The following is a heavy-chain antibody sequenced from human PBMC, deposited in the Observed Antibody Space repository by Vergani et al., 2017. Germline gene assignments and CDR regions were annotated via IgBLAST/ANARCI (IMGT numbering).Heavy chain of an antibody. Sequence: QVQLVESGGGVVQPGRSLRLSCAASGFTFSSYAMHWVRQAPGKGLEWVAVISYDGSNKYYADSVKGRFTISRDNSKNTLYLQMNSLRAEDTAVYYCARDRSVRYFDWLLSFDYWGQGTLVTVSS. CDR2: ISYDGSNK. CDR3: ARDRSVRYFDWLLSFDY. J-gene: IGHJ4*02. CDR1: GFTFSSYA. D-gene: IGHD3-9*01. V-gene: IGHV3-30-3*01.